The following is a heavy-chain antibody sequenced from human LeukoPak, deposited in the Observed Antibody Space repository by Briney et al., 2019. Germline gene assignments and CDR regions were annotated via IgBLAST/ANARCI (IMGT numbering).Heavy chain of an antibody. Sequence: SETLSLTCTVSGGSISSSYWSWIRQPPGKGLEWIGYIFYSGSTNYNPSLKSRVTTSVDTSKTQFSLKLSSVSAADTAVYYFARVGYDYDSSGPLDYWGQGTLVTVSS. V-gene: IGHV4-59*01. J-gene: IGHJ4*02. CDR3: ARVGYDYDSSGPLDY. CDR2: IFYSGST. D-gene: IGHD3-22*01. CDR1: GGSISSSY.